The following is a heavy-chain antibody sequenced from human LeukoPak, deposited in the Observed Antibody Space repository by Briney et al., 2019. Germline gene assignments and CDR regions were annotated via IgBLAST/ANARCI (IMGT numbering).Heavy chain of an antibody. CDR1: GGSFSNYY. CDR2: IYSSGSN. CDR3: ARQPTQYYGMDV. V-gene: IGHV4-4*07. Sequence: SETLSLTCTVSGGSFSNYYWSWIRQPAGKGLEWIGRIYSSGSNNYNPSVKSRVTMSVDTSNKQFCLKLTSVTAADTAVYYCARQPTQYYGMDVWGQGTTVTVSS. J-gene: IGHJ6*02. D-gene: IGHD1-14*01.